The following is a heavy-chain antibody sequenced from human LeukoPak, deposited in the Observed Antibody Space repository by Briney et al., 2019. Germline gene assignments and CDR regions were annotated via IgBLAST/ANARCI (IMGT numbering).Heavy chain of an antibody. Sequence: GSLRLSCAASGFTFSSYWLHWVRQAPGKGLVWVSRINSDGSSTSYADSVKGRFTISRDNAKNTLYLQMNSLRAEDTAVYYCARVTQIYGDYVYYWGQGTLVTVSS. CDR2: INSDGSST. CDR1: GFTFSSYW. V-gene: IGHV3-74*01. D-gene: IGHD4-17*01. J-gene: IGHJ4*02. CDR3: ARVTQIYGDYVYY.